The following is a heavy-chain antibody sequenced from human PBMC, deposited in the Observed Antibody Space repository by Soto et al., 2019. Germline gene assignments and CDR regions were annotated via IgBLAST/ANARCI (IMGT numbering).Heavy chain of an antibody. Sequence: PSETLSLTCTVSRVYFNTFHLSWVRQPAGKGLEWIGRIFPSRNTDYSPALKSRVTLSVDTSKNHIPLNLTSVTAADIAVYYCARAASHSAYNLAIGIHRWSFDRWGQGLPVTVSS. CDR2: IFPSRNT. CDR1: RVYFNTFH. D-gene: IGHD1-1*01. V-gene: IGHV4-4*07. CDR3: ARAASHSAYNLAIGIHRWSFDR. J-gene: IGHJ5*02.